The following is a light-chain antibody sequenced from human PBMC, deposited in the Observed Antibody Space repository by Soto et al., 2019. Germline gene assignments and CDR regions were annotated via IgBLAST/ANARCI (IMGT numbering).Light chain of an antibody. CDR3: SSYSSSSTVV. CDR1: SSDVGGYNY. CDR2: DVS. Sequence: QSALTQPASVSGSPGQSITISCTGTSSDVGGYNYVSWYQQHPGKAPKLMIYDVSYRPSGVSNRFSGSKSGNTASLTISGLHAEDEADYYCSSYSSSSTVVFGGGTKLTVL. J-gene: IGLJ2*01. V-gene: IGLV2-14*01.